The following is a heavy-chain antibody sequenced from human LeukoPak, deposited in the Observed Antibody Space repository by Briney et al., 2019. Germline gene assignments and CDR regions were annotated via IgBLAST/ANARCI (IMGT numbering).Heavy chain of an antibody. CDR1: GYSFTGYY. CDR3: ARIPLMYNWNDIGWFDP. V-gene: IGHV1-2*02. CDR2: INPNSGGT. Sequence: GASVKVSCKASGYSFTGYYMHWVRQAPGQGLEWMGWINPNSGGTNYAQKFQGRVTMTRDTSISTAYMELSRLRSDDTAVYYCARIPLMYNWNDIGWFDPWGQGTLVTVSS. D-gene: IGHD1-1*01. J-gene: IGHJ5*02.